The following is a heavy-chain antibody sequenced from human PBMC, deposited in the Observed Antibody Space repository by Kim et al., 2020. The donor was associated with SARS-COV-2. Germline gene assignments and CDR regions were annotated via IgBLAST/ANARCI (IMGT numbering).Heavy chain of an antibody. CDR3: ARDHETPYYYDSGDGYYFDY. V-gene: IGHV3-30-3*01. D-gene: IGHD3-22*01. Sequence: GGSLRLSCAASGFTFSSYAMHWVRQAPGKGLEWVAVISYDGSNKYYADSVKGRFTISRDNSKNTLYLQMNSLRAEDTAVYYCARDHETPYYYDSGDGYYFDYWGQGTLVTVSS. J-gene: IGHJ4*02. CDR2: ISYDGSNK. CDR1: GFTFSSYA.